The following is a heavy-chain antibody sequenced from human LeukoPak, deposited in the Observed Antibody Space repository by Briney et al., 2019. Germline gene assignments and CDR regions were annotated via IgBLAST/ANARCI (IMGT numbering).Heavy chain of an antibody. J-gene: IGHJ4*02. V-gene: IGHV3-33*06. CDR3: AKFDVRYGYYDSSGYYAPFDY. Sequence: PGGSLRLSCAASGFTFSSYGMHWVRQAPGKGLEWVAVIWYDGSNKYYADSVKGRFTISRDNSKNTLYLQMNSLRAEDTAVYYCAKFDVRYGYYDSSGYYAPFDYWGQGPLVTVSS. CDR1: GFTFSSYG. CDR2: IWYDGSNK. D-gene: IGHD3-22*01.